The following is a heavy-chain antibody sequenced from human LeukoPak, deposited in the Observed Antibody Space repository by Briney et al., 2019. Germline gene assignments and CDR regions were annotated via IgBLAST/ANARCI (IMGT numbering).Heavy chain of an antibody. D-gene: IGHD3-10*01. CDR2: IKQDGSEK. Sequence: GGSLRLSCAASGFTFSSYWMSWVRQAPGKGLEWVANIKQDGSEKYYVDSVKGRFTISRDNAKNSLYLQMNSLRAEDTAVYYCARDSGVMVRGFPFADQAFDIWGQGTMVTVSS. CDR3: ARDSGVMVRGFPFADQAFDI. V-gene: IGHV3-7*01. J-gene: IGHJ3*02. CDR1: GFTFSSYW.